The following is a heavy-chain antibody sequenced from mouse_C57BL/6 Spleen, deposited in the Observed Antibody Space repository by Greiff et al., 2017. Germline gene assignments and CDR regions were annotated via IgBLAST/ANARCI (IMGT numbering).Heavy chain of an antibody. D-gene: IGHD2-4*01. Sequence: VQLQESGAELVRPGTSVKMSCKASGYTFTNYWIRWAKQRPGHGLEWIGGIYPAGGYTNYTARFKGKATLTADKSSSTAYMQFSSLTSEDSAIYYWAREDDYERYYEVWGTGTTVTVSS. CDR2: IYPAGGYT. J-gene: IGHJ1*03. CDR1: GYTFTNYW. CDR3: AREDDYERYYEV. V-gene: IGHV1-63*01.